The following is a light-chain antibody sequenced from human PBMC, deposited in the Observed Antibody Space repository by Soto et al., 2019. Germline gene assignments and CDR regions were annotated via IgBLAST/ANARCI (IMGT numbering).Light chain of an antibody. CDR2: GAS. V-gene: IGKV3-20*01. Sequence: EIVLTQSPGTLSLSPGERATLSCRASQSVSNNYLAWYQQKPGQAPGLLIFGASSRAAGIPDRFSGSGSGTTVTTTIIRRVHDDFVVYYCWQYCGSPRTFGQGTKVEIK. CDR1: QSVSNNY. CDR3: WQYCGSPRT. J-gene: IGKJ1*01.